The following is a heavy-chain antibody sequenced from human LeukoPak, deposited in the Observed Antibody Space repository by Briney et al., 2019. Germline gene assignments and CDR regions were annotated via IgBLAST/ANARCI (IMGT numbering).Heavy chain of an antibody. V-gene: IGHV1-69*05. CDR3: ASEDATYMDI. J-gene: IGHJ6*03. D-gene: IGHD2-15*01. Sequence: ASVKVSCKASGGTFSSYAISWVRQAPGQGLEWMGGIIPIFGTANYAQKFQGRVTITTDESTSTAYMELSSLRSEDTAVYYCASEDATYMDIWGKGTTVTLSS. CDR1: GGTFSSYA. CDR2: IIPIFGTA.